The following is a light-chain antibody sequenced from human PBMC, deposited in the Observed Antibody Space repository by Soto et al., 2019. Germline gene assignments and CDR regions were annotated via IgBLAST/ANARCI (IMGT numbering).Light chain of an antibody. CDR2: DAS. Sequence: ETVLTQCPARLSLSRGERATLSCRAGQSVSDYLAWYQQKPGQPPRLLFFDASNRVTGLPARFSAGGSGTDFTLNISNLEPEDFATYYCQHYNSYSEAFGQGTKVEIK. CDR1: QSVSDY. J-gene: IGKJ1*01. CDR3: QHYNSYSEA. V-gene: IGKV3-11*01.